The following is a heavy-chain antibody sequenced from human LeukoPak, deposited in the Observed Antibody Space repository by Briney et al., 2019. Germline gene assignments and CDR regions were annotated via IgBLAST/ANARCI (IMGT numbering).Heavy chain of an antibody. V-gene: IGHV1-46*01. Sequence: ASVKVTCKASGYTFTSYYMHWVRQAPGQGLEWMGIINPSGGSTSYAQKFQGRVTMTRDTSTSTVYMELSSLRSEDTAVYYCASDSSGYPYYFDYWGQGTLVTVSS. CDR2: INPSGGST. CDR1: GYTFTSYY. J-gene: IGHJ4*02. CDR3: ASDSSGYPYYFDY. D-gene: IGHD3-22*01.